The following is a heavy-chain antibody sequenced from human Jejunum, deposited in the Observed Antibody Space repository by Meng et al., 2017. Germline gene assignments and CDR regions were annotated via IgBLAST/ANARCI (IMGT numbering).Heavy chain of an antibody. CDR2: ISYDGTNQ. V-gene: IGHV3-30*04. J-gene: IGHJ3*02. Sequence: GGSLRLSCAASGFTFSSFAMHWVRQAPGKGLEWVADISYDGTNQYYADSVKGRFTISRDNSKNTLYLQMNSPRVEDTAVYYCARDNYEKQMGNAFDIWGQGTMVTVSS. D-gene: IGHD3-3*01. CDR3: ARDNYEKQMGNAFDI. CDR1: GFTFSSFA.